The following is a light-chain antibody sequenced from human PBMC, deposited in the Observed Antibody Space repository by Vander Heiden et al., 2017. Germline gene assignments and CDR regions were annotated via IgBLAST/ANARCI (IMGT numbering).Light chain of an antibody. V-gene: IGKV3-20*01. CDR2: DAS. Sequence: EIVLTQSPGTLSLSPGERATLSCRVSQSVSSHYLAWYQKKPGQAPRLLMYDASSRATSISDRFSGSGSGTDFTLTITRLEPEDFAVYYCQQNRTFGQGTKVEIK. CDR1: QSVSSHY. J-gene: IGKJ1*01. CDR3: QQNRT.